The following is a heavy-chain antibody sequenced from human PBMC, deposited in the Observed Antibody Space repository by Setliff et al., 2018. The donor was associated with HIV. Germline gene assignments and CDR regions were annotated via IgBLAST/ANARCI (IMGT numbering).Heavy chain of an antibody. CDR3: ARGRYYFEY. Sequence: KPSETLSLTCTVSGGSISSGGYYWSWIRQHPGRGLEWIGSFHYTGGTDYNPSLKSRGSLSLDTPKNQFSLRPNSLTAADTAVYYCARGRYYFEYWGHGTLVTVS. J-gene: IGHJ4*01. CDR1: GGSISSGGYY. V-gene: IGHV4-31*03. CDR2: FHYTGGT.